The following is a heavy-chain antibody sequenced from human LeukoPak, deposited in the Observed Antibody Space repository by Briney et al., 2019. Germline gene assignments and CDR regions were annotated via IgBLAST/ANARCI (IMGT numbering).Heavy chain of an antibody. D-gene: IGHD3-22*01. CDR1: GYTFTSYG. CDR3: ARDWYYYDSSGYHAEGGLRTVGDAFDI. Sequence: GASVKVSCKASGYTFTSYGISWVRQAPGQGLEWMGWISAYNGNTNYAQKLQGRVTMTTDTSTSTAYMELRSLRSDDTAVYYCARDWYYYDSSGYHAEGGLRTVGDAFDIWGQGTMVTVSS. CDR2: ISAYNGNT. V-gene: IGHV1-18*01. J-gene: IGHJ3*02.